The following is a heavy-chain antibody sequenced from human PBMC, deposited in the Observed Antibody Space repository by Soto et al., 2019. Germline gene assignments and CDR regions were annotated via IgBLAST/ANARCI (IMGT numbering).Heavy chain of an antibody. CDR1: GFTFSDYA. V-gene: IGHV3-30*03. Sequence: GGSLRLSCVASGFTFSDYAMSWIRQAPGKGLEWVAAIKTDGSRYYADSVKGRFTISRDNAKNTLYLQMNSLRAEDTAVYYCARDPTYFYDSSGYYDYWGQGTLVTVSS. CDR2: IKTDGSR. D-gene: IGHD3-22*01. CDR3: ARDPTYFYDSSGYYDY. J-gene: IGHJ4*02.